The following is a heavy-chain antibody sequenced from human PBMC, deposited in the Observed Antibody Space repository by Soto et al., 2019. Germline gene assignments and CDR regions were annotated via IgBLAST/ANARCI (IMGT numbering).Heavy chain of an antibody. CDR3: ARGYQGVATRPVWYFDL. J-gene: IGHJ2*01. D-gene: IGHD6-6*01. V-gene: IGHV3-48*02. CDR1: GFTFSSYS. Sequence: EVQLVESGGGLVQPGGSLTLYCAASGFTFSSYSMNWVRQAPGKGLEWVTYISSSSGVIYYADSVKGRFTFSRDNAKNSLYLQMNSLRDEDTAVYYCARGYQGVATRPVWYFDLWGRGTLVTVSS. CDR2: ISSSSGVI.